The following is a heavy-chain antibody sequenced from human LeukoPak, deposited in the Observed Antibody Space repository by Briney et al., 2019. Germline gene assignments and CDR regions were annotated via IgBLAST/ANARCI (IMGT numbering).Heavy chain of an antibody. Sequence: SQTLSLTRTLSGGSLSTHYWSWLRQPPGKGLECIGFIYYTGRTRYNPSLQSRVLISADTSKNHFSLKVSSVTAADTAVYYCARLLDYDTSGDPDTFDMRGQGITVTVAS. J-gene: IGHJ3*02. D-gene: IGHD3-22*01. CDR3: ARLLDYDTSGDPDTFDM. CDR2: IYYTGRT. V-gene: IGHV4-59*11. CDR1: GGSLSTHY.